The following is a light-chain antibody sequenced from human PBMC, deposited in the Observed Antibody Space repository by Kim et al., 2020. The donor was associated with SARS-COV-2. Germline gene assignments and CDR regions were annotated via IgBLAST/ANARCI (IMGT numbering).Light chain of an antibody. CDR1: RLRSDD. CDR3: NSRDSSGNHR. CDR2: GKN. Sequence: VAVGQTVRITWQGDRLRSDDASWYQQKPGQAHVLVIYGKNNRPSGIPERFAGSSAGNTASLTITGAQAEEEDDYYWNSRDSSGNHRFGGGTQLTVL. V-gene: IGLV3-19*01. J-gene: IGLJ3*02.